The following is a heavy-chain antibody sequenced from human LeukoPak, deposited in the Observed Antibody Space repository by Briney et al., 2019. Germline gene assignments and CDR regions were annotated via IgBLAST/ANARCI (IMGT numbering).Heavy chain of an antibody. CDR2: IYTSGST. V-gene: IGHV4-61*02. J-gene: IGHJ4*02. CDR3: ARDGFGELDY. CDR1: GGSISSGSYY. Sequence: PSQTLSLPCTVSGGSISSGSYYWSWVRQPAGKGLEWIGRIYTSGSTNYNPSLKSRVTISVDTSKNQFSLKLSSVTAADTAVYYCARDGFGELDYWGQGTLVTVSS. D-gene: IGHD3-10*01.